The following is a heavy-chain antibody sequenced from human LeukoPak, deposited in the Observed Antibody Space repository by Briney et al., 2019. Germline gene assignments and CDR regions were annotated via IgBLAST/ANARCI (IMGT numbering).Heavy chain of an antibody. CDR2: INHSGST. Sequence: PSGTLSLTCAVYGGSFSGYYWSWIRQPPGKGLEWIGEINHSGSTNYNPSLKSRVTISVDTSKNQFSLKLSSVTAADTAVYYCAGASVVVIASYFDYWGQGTLVTVSS. J-gene: IGHJ4*02. CDR1: GGSFSGYY. V-gene: IGHV4-34*01. D-gene: IGHD3-22*01. CDR3: AGASVVVIASYFDY.